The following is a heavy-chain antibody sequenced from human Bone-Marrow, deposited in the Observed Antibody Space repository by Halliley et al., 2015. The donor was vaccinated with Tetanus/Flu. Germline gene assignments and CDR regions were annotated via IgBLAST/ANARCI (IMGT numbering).Heavy chain of an antibody. D-gene: IGHD5-18*01. CDR2: ILPFFGTA. V-gene: IGHV1-69*14. Sequence: VQLVQSGAEVKKPGSSVKVSCRASGVTFNSYAITWVRQAPGQGLEWMGGILPFFGTATYAQKFQGRVTITADKSTGTAYMELSSPRSDDTAVFYCARVAPDTAMVFWGQGTLVTVSS. CDR3: ARVAPDTAMVF. J-gene: IGHJ4*02. CDR1: GVTFNSYA.